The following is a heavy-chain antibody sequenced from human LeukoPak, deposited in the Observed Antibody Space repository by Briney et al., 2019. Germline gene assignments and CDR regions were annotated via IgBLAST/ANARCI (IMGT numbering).Heavy chain of an antibody. D-gene: IGHD3-10*01. V-gene: IGHV3-48*04. Sequence: GGSLRLSCAASGFTFSSYSMNWVRQAPGEGLEWVSYITSSSSTIYYADSVKGRFTISRDNAENSLHLQMNSLRAEDTAVYYCARDGWPGSSYYRPFDYWGQGTLVTVSS. J-gene: IGHJ4*02. CDR2: ITSSSSTI. CDR3: ARDGWPGSSYYRPFDY. CDR1: GFTFSSYS.